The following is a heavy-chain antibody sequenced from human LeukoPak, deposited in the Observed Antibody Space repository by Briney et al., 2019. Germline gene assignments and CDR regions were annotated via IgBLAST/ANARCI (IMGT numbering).Heavy chain of an antibody. CDR2: IYYSGST. D-gene: IGHD2-15*01. CDR1: GGSISSYY. V-gene: IGHV4-59*12. J-gene: IGHJ4*02. CDR3: ARAPGYCSGGSCYSYYFDY. Sequence: SETLSLTCTVSGGSISSYYWSWIRQPPGKGLEWMGFIYYSGSTYYNPSLKSRVTIPVDRSKNQFSLKLSSVTAADTAVYYCARAPGYCSGGSCYSYYFDYWGQGTLVTVSP.